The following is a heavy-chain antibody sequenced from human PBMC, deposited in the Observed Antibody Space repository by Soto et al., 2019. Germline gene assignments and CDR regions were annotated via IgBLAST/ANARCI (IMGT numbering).Heavy chain of an antibody. V-gene: IGHV1-18*04. D-gene: IGHD6-13*01. J-gene: IGHJ6*02. CDR1: GYTFTSYG. CDR3: ARDRAAAAGLHYYYYGMDV. Sequence: ASVKVSCKASGYTFTSYGISWVRQAPGQGLEWMGWISAYNGNTNYAQKLQGRVTMTTDTSTSTAYMELRSLRSDDTAVYYCARDRAAAAGLHYYYYGMDVWGQGTTVTVSS. CDR2: ISAYNGNT.